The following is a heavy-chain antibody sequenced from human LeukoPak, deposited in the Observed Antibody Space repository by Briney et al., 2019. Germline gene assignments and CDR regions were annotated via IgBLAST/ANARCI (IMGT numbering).Heavy chain of an antibody. CDR2: IIPIFGTA. CDR1: GGTFSSYA. Sequence: GASVKVSCKASGGTFSSYAISWVRQAPGQGLEWMGGIIPIFGTANYAQKFQGRVTITADESTSTAYMELSSLRSEDTAVYYCASAMVRGVIPFDYWGQGTLVTVSS. D-gene: IGHD3-10*01. J-gene: IGHJ4*02. V-gene: IGHV1-69*13. CDR3: ASAMVRGVIPFDY.